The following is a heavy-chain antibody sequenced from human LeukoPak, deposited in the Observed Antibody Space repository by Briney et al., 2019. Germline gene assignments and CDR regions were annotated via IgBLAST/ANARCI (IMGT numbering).Heavy chain of an antibody. V-gene: IGHV3-7*01. D-gene: IGHD3-22*01. CDR1: GFTFSSYW. Sequence: GGSLRLSCAASGFTFSSYWMSWVRQAPGKGLEWVANIKQDGSEKYYVDSVKGRFTISRDNAKNSLYLQMNSLRAEDTAVYYCARALGFYYDSSGFDYWGQGNLVTVSS. CDR2: IKQDGSEK. CDR3: ARALGFYYDSSGFDY. J-gene: IGHJ4*02.